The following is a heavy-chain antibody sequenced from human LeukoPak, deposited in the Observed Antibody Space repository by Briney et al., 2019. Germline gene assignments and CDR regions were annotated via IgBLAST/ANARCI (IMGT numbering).Heavy chain of an antibody. CDR3: ARDYSLRSHFDY. Sequence: PGGSPRLSCAASGFTFSSYIMNWFRQAPGEGLEWVSSISSSSSYIYYADSVKGRFTISRDNAKNSLDLQMNSLRAEDTAVYYCARDYSLRSHFDYWGQGTLVTVSS. D-gene: IGHD1-26*01. CDR1: GFTFSSYI. CDR2: ISSSSSYI. V-gene: IGHV3-21*01. J-gene: IGHJ4*02.